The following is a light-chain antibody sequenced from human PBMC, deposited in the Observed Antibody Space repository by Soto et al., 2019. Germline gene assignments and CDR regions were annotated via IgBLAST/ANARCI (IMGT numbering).Light chain of an antibody. Sequence: DIQMTQSPSSLSASVGDRVTITCRASQTITTYLNWYQQKPGKAPQLLIYGASTLESGVASRFTGSGSGTDFTLTISSLQPEDFATYHCQHSHTTPWTFGQGTKVDIK. CDR2: GAS. J-gene: IGKJ1*01. V-gene: IGKV1-39*01. CDR1: QTITTY. CDR3: QHSHTTPWT.